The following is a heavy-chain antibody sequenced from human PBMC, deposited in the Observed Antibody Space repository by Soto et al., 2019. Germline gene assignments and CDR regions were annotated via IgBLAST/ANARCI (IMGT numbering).Heavy chain of an antibody. J-gene: IGHJ4*02. V-gene: IGHV1-18*04. D-gene: IGHD2-15*01. CDR1: GYTFTTYG. Sequence: ASVKVSGKASGYTFTTYGFSWVRQAPGQGLEWMGWISKNNGDTKYAQNFQGRITLTTDTSTSTAYMELRSLSSDDTAVYYCARDQDSWADYWGQGTLVTVSS. CDR2: ISKNNGDT. CDR3: ARDQDSWADY.